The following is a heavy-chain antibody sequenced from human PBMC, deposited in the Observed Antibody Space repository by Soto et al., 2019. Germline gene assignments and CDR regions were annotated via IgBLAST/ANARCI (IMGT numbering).Heavy chain of an antibody. CDR3: ARAGRYSTSGYSLNTFDY. Sequence: QVQLVQSGAEVRKPGASVTVSCKASGYTFTNYGFIWVRQAPGQGLEWVGWVHTFNGHTNYAQKFQGRVTMTTDTSTGTAYMELRCLRSDDTAVYYCARAGRYSTSGYSLNTFDYWGQGTLVTVSS. D-gene: IGHD6-13*01. V-gene: IGHV1-18*01. CDR1: GYTFTNYG. J-gene: IGHJ4*02. CDR2: VHTFNGHT.